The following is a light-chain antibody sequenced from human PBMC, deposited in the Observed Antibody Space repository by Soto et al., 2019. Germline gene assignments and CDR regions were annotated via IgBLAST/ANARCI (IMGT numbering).Light chain of an antibody. V-gene: IGLV3-21*02. CDR2: DDS. CDR1: NIGSKS. J-gene: IGLJ1*01. CDR3: LVWDSRSEHYV. Sequence: ELTQSPSVSVAPGQTVSITCGGYNIGSKSVHWYQQKPGQAPVLVVYDDSDRRSGIPERFSGSNSGNTATLTITRVEAGDEADYHCLVWDSRSEHYVFGTGTKVTVL.